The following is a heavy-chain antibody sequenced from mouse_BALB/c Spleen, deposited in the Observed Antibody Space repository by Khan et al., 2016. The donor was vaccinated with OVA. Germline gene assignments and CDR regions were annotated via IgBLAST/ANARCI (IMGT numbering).Heavy chain of an antibody. J-gene: IGHJ2*01. Sequence: EVQLQESGGGLVKPGGSLKLSCAASGFTFSSYVMSWVRPTPEKRLAWVASISSGGTPYYPDRVKGRFTISRDNAMNLLFLQMSSLRSENTAIYFCAREAYRYDEYYFDYWGQGTTLTVSS. CDR2: ISSGGTP. V-gene: IGHV5-6-5*01. CDR1: GFTFSSYV. CDR3: AREAYRYDEYYFDY. D-gene: IGHD2-14*01.